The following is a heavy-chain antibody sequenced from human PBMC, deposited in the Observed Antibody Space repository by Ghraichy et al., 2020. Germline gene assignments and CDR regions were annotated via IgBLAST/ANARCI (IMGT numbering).Heavy chain of an antibody. V-gene: IGHV1-24*01. CDR1: GYTLTELS. CDR2: FDPEDGET. D-gene: IGHD6-6*01. Sequence: ASVKVSCKVSGYTLTELSMHWVRQAPGKGLEWMGGFDPEDGETIYAQKFQGRVTMTEDTSTDTAYMELSSLRSEDTAVYYCATLVAAREYYYYYMDVWGKGTTVTVSS. CDR3: ATLVAAREYYYYYMDV. J-gene: IGHJ6*03.